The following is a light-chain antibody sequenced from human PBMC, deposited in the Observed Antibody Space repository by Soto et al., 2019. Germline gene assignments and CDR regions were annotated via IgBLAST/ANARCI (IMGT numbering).Light chain of an antibody. V-gene: IGKV1-33*01. CDR1: QSISSN. CDR2: DAS. CDR3: QQYENLPT. Sequence: DIQMTQSPSSLSASVGDRVTITWRASQSISSNLNWYQQKPGRAPKLLIYDASNLEAGVPSRFRGSGSGTDFTFTISRLQPEDIATYYCQQYENLPTFGQGTRLEIK. J-gene: IGKJ5*01.